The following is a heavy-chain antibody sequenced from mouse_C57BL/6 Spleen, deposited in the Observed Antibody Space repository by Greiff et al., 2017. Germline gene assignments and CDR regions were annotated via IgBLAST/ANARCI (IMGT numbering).Heavy chain of an antibody. CDR1: GYTFTSYW. V-gene: IGHV1-59*01. Sequence: VQLQQPGAELVRPGTSVKLSCKASGYTFTSYWMHWVKQRPGQGLEWIGVIDPSDSYTNYNQKFKGKATFTVDTSSSTAYMQLSSLTSEDSAVYYCTSDGYYPYYFDYWGQGTTLTVSS. J-gene: IGHJ2*01. CDR3: TSDGYYPYYFDY. D-gene: IGHD2-3*01. CDR2: IDPSDSYT.